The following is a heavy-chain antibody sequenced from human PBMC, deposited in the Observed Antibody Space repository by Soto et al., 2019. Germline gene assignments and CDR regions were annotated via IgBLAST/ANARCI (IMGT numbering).Heavy chain of an antibody. J-gene: IGHJ3*02. D-gene: IGHD1-1*01. CDR3: ARVERGTATTVVDAFDI. V-gene: IGHV4-34*01. CDR2: MSHSGGT. Sequence: QVQLQQWGAGLLKPSETLSLTCAVYGGSVNSGNYYWSWIRQPPGKGLEWIGEMSHSGGTHFNPSHKSRATISVGTSKNQFSLKMSSVTAADTALYYCARVERGTATTVVDAFDIWGPGTLVTVSS. CDR1: GGSVNSGNYY.